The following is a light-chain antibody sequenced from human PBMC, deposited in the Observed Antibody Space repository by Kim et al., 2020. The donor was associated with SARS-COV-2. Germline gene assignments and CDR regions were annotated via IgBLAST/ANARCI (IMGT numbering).Light chain of an antibody. CDR1: QGFSNY. Sequence: DIQMTQSPSSLSASIGDRVTITCRADQGFSNYFGWYQQRPGKAPKLLIYAASTLKSGVPSRFSGSKSGTHFTLTISSLQPEDVATYYCQNYNCAPWTFAPGTRVDIK. J-gene: IGKJ1*01. V-gene: IGKV1-27*01. CDR3: QNYNCAPWT. CDR2: AAS.